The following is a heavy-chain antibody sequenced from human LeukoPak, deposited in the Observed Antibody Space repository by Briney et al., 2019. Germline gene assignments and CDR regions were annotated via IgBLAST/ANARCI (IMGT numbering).Heavy chain of an antibody. D-gene: IGHD3-16*01. J-gene: IGHJ4*02. CDR3: TRDDGFGYFDY. Sequence: GGSLRLSCTASGFTFGDYAMSWVRQAPGKGLEWVGFIRSKAYGGTTEYAASVKGRFTISRDDSKSIAYLQMSSLKTEDTAVYYCTRDDGFGYFDYWGQGTLVTVSS. CDR2: IRSKAYGGTT. V-gene: IGHV3-49*04. CDR1: GFTFGDYA.